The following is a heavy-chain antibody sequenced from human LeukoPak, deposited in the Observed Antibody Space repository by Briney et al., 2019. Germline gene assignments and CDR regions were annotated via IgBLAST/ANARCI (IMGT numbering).Heavy chain of an antibody. J-gene: IGHJ4*02. Sequence: SETLSLTCTVSGGSVSSGGYYWSWIRQPPGKGLEWIAYICHSGSTYYNPSLKSRVTISVDRSKNQFSLKLSSVTAADTAVYYCARGFVLRFLEWPIFDYWGQGTLVTVSS. CDR2: ICHSGST. V-gene: IGHV4-30-2*01. CDR1: GGSVSSGGYY. CDR3: ARGFVLRFLEWPIFDY. D-gene: IGHD3-3*01.